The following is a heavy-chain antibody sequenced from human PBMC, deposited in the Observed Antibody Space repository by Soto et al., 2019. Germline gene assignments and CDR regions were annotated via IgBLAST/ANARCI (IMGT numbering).Heavy chain of an antibody. CDR2: IKSKTDGGTT. D-gene: IGHD3-3*01. CDR1: GFTFSNAW. CDR3: TTDCSPRFWSGYCHY. J-gene: IGHJ4*02. V-gene: IGHV3-15*07. Sequence: EVQLVESGGGLVKPGGSLRLSCAASGFTFSNAWMNWVRQAPGKGLEWVGRIKSKTDGGTTDYAAPVKGRFTIPRDDSKNTLYLQMNSLKTEDTAVYYCTTDCSPRFWSGYCHYWGQGTLVTVSS.